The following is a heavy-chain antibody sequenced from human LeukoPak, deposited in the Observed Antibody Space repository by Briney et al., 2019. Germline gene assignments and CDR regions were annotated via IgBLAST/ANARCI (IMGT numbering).Heavy chain of an antibody. D-gene: IGHD4-23*01. CDR1: GESFSGYY. J-gene: IGHJ4*02. CDR3: ARYGGNPNPNLDY. CDR2: INHSGST. Sequence: PSETLSLTCAVYGESFSGYYWSWIRQPPGKGLEWIGEINHSGSTNYNPSLKSRVTISVDTSKNQFSLKLSSVTAADTAVYYCARYGGNPNPNLDYWGQGTLVTVSS. V-gene: IGHV4-34*01.